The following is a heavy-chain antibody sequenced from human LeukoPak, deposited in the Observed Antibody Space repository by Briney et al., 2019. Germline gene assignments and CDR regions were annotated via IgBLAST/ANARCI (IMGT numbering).Heavy chain of an antibody. D-gene: IGHD1-26*01. J-gene: IGHJ2*01. CDR3: ARGLSGSYLRYFDL. CDR2: IYYSGST. Sequence: SETLSLTCTVSGGSISSGPYYWSWIRQHPGEGLEWIGYIYYSGSTYYNPSLKSRETISADTSKNQFSLNLSSETAADTAVYYCARGLSGSYLRYFDLWGRGTLVTVSS. V-gene: IGHV4-31*03. CDR1: GGSISSGPYY.